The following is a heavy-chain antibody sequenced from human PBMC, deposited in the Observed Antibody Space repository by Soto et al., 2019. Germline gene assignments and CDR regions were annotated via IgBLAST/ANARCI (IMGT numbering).Heavy chain of an antibody. J-gene: IGHJ6*02. CDR1: GFTFGSYA. V-gene: IGHV3-30-3*01. Sequence: QVQLVESGGGVVQPGRSLRLSCAASGFTFGSYAMHWVRQAPGKGLEWVAVISYDGSNKYYADSVKGRFTISRDNSKNTLYLQMNSLRAEDTAVYYCARDSASRWIGPSRLQATYYYGMDVWGQGTTVTVSS. D-gene: IGHD5-12*01. CDR2: ISYDGSNK. CDR3: ARDSASRWIGPSRLQATYYYGMDV.